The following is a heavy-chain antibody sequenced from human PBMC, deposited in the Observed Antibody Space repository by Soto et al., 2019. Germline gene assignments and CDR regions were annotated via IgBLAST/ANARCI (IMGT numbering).Heavy chain of an antibody. V-gene: IGHV6-1*01. D-gene: IGHD5-12*01. Sequence: SQTLSLTCAISVDSVSSNSAAWNWIRQSPSRGLEWLGRTYYRSKWYNDYAVSVKSRITINPDTSKNQFSLQLNSVTPEDTAVYYCARLATIPTHYYYYYGMDVWGQGTTVTVSS. CDR3: ARLATIPTHYYYYYGMDV. CDR1: VDSVSSNSAA. J-gene: IGHJ6*02. CDR2: TYYRSKWYN.